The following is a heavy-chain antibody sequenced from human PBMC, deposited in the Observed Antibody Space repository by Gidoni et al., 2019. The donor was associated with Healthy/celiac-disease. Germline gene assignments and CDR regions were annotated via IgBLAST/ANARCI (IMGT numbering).Heavy chain of an antibody. CDR3: ARDTQGADDFWSGRYYYYGMDV. Sequence: EVQLVESGGGLVKPGGSLRLSGAASGFTLSSYSMTGARQAPGKGLGWVSSISSRSNYIYDADSVKGRFTISRDNAKNSLYLQMNSLRAEDTAVYYCARDTQGADDFWSGRYYYYGMDVWGQGTTVTVSS. D-gene: IGHD3-3*01. CDR1: GFTLSSYS. CDR2: ISSRSNYI. J-gene: IGHJ6*02. V-gene: IGHV3-21*01.